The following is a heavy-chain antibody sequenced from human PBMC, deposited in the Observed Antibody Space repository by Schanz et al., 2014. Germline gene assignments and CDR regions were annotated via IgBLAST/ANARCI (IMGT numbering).Heavy chain of an antibody. Sequence: QVQLQESGPRLVKPSETLSLNCTVSGDSMKSHYWTWIRQPAGQGLEWVGRIFTGGSSDYNRSFKSRITRSIDPPKKYLSLNLNSVPAADTAFYFCARVSRGGVFDFWGPGILVTVSS. D-gene: IGHD3-3*01. CDR2: IFTGGSS. V-gene: IGHV4-4*07. J-gene: IGHJ4*02. CDR3: ARVSRGGVFDF. CDR1: GDSMKSHY.